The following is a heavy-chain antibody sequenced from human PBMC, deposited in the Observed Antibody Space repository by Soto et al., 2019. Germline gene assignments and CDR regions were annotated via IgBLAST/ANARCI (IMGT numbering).Heavy chain of an antibody. J-gene: IGHJ4*02. CDR2: ITSSSSYI. Sequence: GGSLRLSCAASGFTFSRYSMNWVRQAPGKGMEWVSSITSSSSYIYYADSVKGRFTISRDNAKNSLYLQMNSLRAEDTAVYYCARLLPDRSSRHYWGQATLVTVSS. D-gene: IGHD6-13*01. CDR1: GFTFSRYS. V-gene: IGHV3-21*01. CDR3: ARLLPDRSSRHY.